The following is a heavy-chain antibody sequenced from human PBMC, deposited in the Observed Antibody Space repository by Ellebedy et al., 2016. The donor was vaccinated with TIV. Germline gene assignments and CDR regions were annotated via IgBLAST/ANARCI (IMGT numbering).Heavy chain of an antibody. CDR2: INWTGDRT. D-gene: IGHD3-10*01. CDR3: ARYYYGLGSGYYYFMDV. J-gene: IGHJ6*03. V-gene: IGHV3-20*04. Sequence: GESLKISCAASGFSFDDYGMSWVRQAPGKGLEWVSGINWTGDRTTYADSVAGRFTISRDNAKKSLYLQMNSLRVEDTALYYCARYYYGLGSGYYYFMDVWGKGTTVTVSS. CDR1: GFSFDDYG.